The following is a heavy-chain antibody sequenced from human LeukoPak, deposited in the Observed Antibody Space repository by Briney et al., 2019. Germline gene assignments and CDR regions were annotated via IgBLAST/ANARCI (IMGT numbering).Heavy chain of an antibody. J-gene: IGHJ6*02. D-gene: IGHD4-11*01. CDR3: ARYSNRYYYYGMDV. CDR2: ISGSGGNT. Sequence: PGGSLRLSCAASGFTFSTYGLSWVRQAPGKGLDWVPSISGSGGNTYYADSVKGRFTISRDNSKNTLYLQMNSLRAEDTAVYYCARYSNRYYYYGMDVWGQGTTVTVSS. V-gene: IGHV3-23*01. CDR1: GFTFSTYG.